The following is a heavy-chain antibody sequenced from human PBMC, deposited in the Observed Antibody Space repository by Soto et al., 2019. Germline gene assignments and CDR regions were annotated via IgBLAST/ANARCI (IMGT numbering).Heavy chain of an antibody. CDR3: ARAIGAMVDYFDY. CDR2: IYYTGST. Sequence: SETLSLTCTVSGGSISSYYWSWIRQPPGKGLEWIGYIYYTGSTNYNPSLKSRVTISVDTSKNQFSLKLSSVTAADTAVYYCARAIGAMVDYFDYWGQGTLVTVSS. V-gene: IGHV4-59*01. D-gene: IGHD5-18*01. J-gene: IGHJ4*02. CDR1: GGSISSYY.